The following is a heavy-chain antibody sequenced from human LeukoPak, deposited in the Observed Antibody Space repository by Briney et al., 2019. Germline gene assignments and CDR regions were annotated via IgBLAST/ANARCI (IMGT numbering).Heavy chain of an antibody. CDR2: MNPNSGNT. J-gene: IGHJ4*02. D-gene: IGHD3-10*01. CDR3: ARAQAQAYGSGSYYIPVISGSDY. Sequence: ASVKLSCKASGYTFTSYDINWVRQATGQGLEWMGWMNPNSGNTGYAQKFQGRVTMTRNTSISTAYMELSSLRSEDTAVYYCARAQAQAYGSGSYYIPVISGSDYWGQGTLVTVSS. V-gene: IGHV1-8*01. CDR1: GYTFTSYD.